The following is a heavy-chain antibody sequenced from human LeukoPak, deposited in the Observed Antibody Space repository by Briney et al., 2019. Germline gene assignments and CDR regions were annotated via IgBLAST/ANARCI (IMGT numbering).Heavy chain of an antibody. J-gene: IGHJ6*03. D-gene: IGHD2-15*01. CDR1: GFTFSNYA. Sequence: GGSLRLSCAASGFTFSNYAMSSVRQAPGGGLEWVSAISGSGDTTFHADSVKGRFTTSRDNSRNTLSLQMSGLRVEDSAVYFCAKDTSAWWYHRAYMNVWGTGTTVTVSS. CDR2: ISGSGDTT. V-gene: IGHV3-23*01. CDR3: AKDTSAWWYHRAYMNV.